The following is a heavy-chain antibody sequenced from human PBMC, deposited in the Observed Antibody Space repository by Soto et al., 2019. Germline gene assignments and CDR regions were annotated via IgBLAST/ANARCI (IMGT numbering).Heavy chain of an antibody. CDR1: GFSLSTSGVG. CDR3: AHSVPTTVTTSHFDY. D-gene: IGHD4-17*01. CDR2: IYWDDDK. V-gene: IGHV2-5*02. J-gene: IGHJ4*02. Sequence: QITLKESGPTLVKPTQTLTLTCTFSGFSLSTSGVGVGWIRQPPGKALEWLALIYWDDDKRYSPSLKSRLTITKDTSKNQVVLTRTNMDPVDTATYYCAHSVPTTVTTSHFDYWGQGTLVTVSS.